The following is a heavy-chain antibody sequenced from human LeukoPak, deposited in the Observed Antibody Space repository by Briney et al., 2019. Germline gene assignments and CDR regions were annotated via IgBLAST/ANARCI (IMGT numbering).Heavy chain of an antibody. J-gene: IGHJ6*02. CDR3: AREYGSGSYSNYYGVDV. Sequence: SETLSLTCTISGGSISTYSWNWIRQAPGKGLEWIGYNYFSGSTNYNPSLKSRVTISVDTSKNQFSLKLSSVTAADTAVYYCAREYGSGSYSNYYGVDVWGQGTTVTVSS. D-gene: IGHD3-10*01. CDR2: NYFSGST. V-gene: IGHV4-59*01. CDR1: GGSISTYS.